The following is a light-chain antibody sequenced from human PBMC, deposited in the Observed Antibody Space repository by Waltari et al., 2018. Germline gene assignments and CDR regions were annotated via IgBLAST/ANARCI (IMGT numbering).Light chain of an antibody. CDR3: AAWDDSLSGRV. V-gene: IGLV1-47*01. CDR2: RNN. CDR1: SSNIGSNS. Sequence: QSVLTQPPSASGTPGQRVTISCSGSSSNIGSNSVYWYQQLPGTAPTLLIYRNNKRPSAVPDRFSGSKSGTSASLAISGLRSEDEADYYCAAWDDSLSGRVFGGGTKLTVL. J-gene: IGLJ3*02.